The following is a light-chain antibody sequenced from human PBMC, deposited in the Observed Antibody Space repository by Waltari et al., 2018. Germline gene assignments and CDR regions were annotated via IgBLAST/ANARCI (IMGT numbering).Light chain of an antibody. CDR2: GNV. CDR1: SSNIGAGYD. J-gene: IGLJ3*02. V-gene: IGLV1-40*01. CDR3: QSYDTSLSRV. Sequence: QSVLTQPPSVSGAPGRRVTISCTGSSSNIGAGYDVHWYQQLPGRAPKLLIFGNVNRPSGVPDRFSASKAGSSASLAITGLQADDEADYYCQSYDTSLSRVFGGGTKVTVL.